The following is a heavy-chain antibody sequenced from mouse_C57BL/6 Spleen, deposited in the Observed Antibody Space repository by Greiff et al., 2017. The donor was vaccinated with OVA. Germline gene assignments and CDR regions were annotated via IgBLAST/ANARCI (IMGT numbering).Heavy chain of an antibody. V-gene: IGHV1-53*01. D-gene: IGHD1-1*01. J-gene: IGHJ1*03. Sequence: VQLQQPGTELVKPGASVKLSCKASGYTFTSYWMHWVKQRPGQGLEWIGNINPSNGGTNYNEKFKSKATLTVDKSSSTAYMQLSSLTSEDSAVYYCASGYHYYGSSYGYFDVWGTGTTVTVSS. CDR2: INPSNGGT. CDR1: GYTFTSYW. CDR3: ASGYHYYGSSYGYFDV.